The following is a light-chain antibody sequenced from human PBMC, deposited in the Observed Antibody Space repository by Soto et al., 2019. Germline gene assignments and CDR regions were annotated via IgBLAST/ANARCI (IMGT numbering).Light chain of an antibody. J-gene: IGKJ1*01. CDR2: GTS. Sequence: GIQLSLVTVSVRHGGKACLSCRASQNISRSLAWYQQKPGQGPSLLIYGTSTRAGGVPARFSGGGSGTEFTLTITSLQSEDFAVYYCHQYNGWPRTVGQGTKL. CDR3: HQYNGWPRT. CDR1: QNISRS. V-gene: IGKV3-15*01.